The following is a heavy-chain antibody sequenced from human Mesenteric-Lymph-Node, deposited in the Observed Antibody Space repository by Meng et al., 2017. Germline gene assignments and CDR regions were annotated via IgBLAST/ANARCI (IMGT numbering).Heavy chain of an antibody. V-gene: IGHV1-8*01. Sequence: ASVKVSCKASGYTFSSYDINWVRQATGQGLEWKGWMNPDSDNTGYAQKFQGRLPVTEDTSTDTAYMELSSLRSEDTAVYYCATPDYDYVWGSYRSFDYWGQGTLVTVSS. CDR3: ATPDYDYVWGSYRSFDY. J-gene: IGHJ4*02. D-gene: IGHD3-16*01. CDR1: GYTFSSYD. CDR2: MNPDSDNT.